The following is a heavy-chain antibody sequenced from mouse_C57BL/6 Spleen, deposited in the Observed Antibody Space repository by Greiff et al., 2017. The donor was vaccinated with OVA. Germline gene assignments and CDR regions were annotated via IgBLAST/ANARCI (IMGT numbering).Heavy chain of an antibody. CDR2: ISYDGSN. D-gene: IGHD2-10*02. V-gene: IGHV3-6*01. Sequence: EVQLQESGPGLVKPSQSLSLTCSVTGYSITSGYYWNWIRQFPGNKLEWMGYISYDGSNNYNPSLKNRISITRDTSKNQFFLKLNSVTTEDTATYYCAREGYGNYVWFAYWGQGTLVTVSA. CDR3: AREGYGNYVWFAY. J-gene: IGHJ3*01. CDR1: GYSITSGYY.